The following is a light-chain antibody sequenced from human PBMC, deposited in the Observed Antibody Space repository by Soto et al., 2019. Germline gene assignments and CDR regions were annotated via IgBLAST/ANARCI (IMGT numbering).Light chain of an antibody. CDR2: GAS. J-gene: IGKJ3*01. Sequence: EVVLTQSPGTLSLSPGERATLSCRASQSVSSGYLAWYQQKPGQAPRLLIFGASSRDTGIPDRFSGSGSGTDFTLTIRRLEPEDFAVYYCQHFRTFGPGTKVDIK. CDR1: QSVSSGY. CDR3: QHFRT. V-gene: IGKV3-20*01.